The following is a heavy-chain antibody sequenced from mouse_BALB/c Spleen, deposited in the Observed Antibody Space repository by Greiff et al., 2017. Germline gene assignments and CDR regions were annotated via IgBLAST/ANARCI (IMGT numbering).Heavy chain of an antibody. Sequence: EVQLQQSGPELVKPGASVKMSCKASGYTFTSYVMYWVKQKPGQGLEWIGYINPYNDGTKYNEKFKGKATLTSDKSSSIAYMGLSSLTYEDSAVYYSAREYYSYVGYAMDYWGQGTSVTVSS. J-gene: IGHJ4*01. CDR3: AREYYSYVGYAMDY. CDR1: GYTFTSYV. D-gene: IGHD1-2*01. CDR2: INPYNDGT. V-gene: IGHV1-14*01.